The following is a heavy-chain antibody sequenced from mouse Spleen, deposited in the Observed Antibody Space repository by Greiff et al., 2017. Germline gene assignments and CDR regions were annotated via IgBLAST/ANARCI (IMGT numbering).Heavy chain of an antibody. J-gene: IGHJ1*01. CDR3: AREDITTAPRYFDV. CDR1: GYTFTDYY. D-gene: IGHD1-2*01. CDR2: INPNNGGT. Sequence: EVQLQQSGPELVKPGASVKISCKASGYTFTDYYMNWVKQSHGKSLEWIGDINPNNGGTSYNQKFKGKATLTVDKSSSTAYMELRSLTSEDSAVYYCAREDITTAPRYFDVWGAGTTVTVSS. V-gene: IGHV1-26*01.